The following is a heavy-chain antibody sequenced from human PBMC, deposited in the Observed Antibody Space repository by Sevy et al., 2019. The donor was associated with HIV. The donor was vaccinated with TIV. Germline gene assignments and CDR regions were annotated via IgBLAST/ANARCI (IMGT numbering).Heavy chain of an antibody. CDR2: IISGGTTI. V-gene: IGHV3-48*03. D-gene: IGHD6-13*01. J-gene: IGHJ4*02. Sequence: GGSLRLSCAASGFTFSSSEMNWVRQSPGKGLEWVSYIISGGTTIHYADSVKGRFTISRDNAKNSLYLQMNSLGAEDTAVDYCARDGAHSSSYYFDYWGQGTLVTVSS. CDR1: GFTFSSSE. CDR3: ARDGAHSSSYYFDY.